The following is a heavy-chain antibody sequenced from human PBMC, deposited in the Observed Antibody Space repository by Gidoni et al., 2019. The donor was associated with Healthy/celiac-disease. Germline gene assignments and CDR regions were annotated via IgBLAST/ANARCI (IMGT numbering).Heavy chain of an antibody. J-gene: IGHJ3*02. CDR3: AKDWPRANLKVTTVATRAADAFDI. CDR2: ISGSGGST. V-gene: IGHV3-23*01. CDR1: GFTFSSYA. D-gene: IGHD4-17*01. Sequence: EVQLLESGGGLVQPGGSLRLSCAASGFTFSSYAMSWVRPAPGKGLEWVSAISGSGGSTYYADSVKGRFTISRDNSKNTLYLQMNSLRAEDTAVYYCAKDWPRANLKVTTVATRAADAFDIWGQGTMVTVSS.